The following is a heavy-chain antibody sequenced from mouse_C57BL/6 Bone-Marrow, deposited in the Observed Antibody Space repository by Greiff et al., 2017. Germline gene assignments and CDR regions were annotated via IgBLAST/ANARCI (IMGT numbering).Heavy chain of an antibody. J-gene: IGHJ4*01. CDR3: VRVITNYYAMDY. Sequence: EVQVVESGGGLVQPKGSLKLSCAASGFSFNTYAMNWVRQAPGKGLEWVARIRSKSNNYATYYADSVKDRFTISRDDSESMLYLQMNNLKTEDTAMYYCVRVITNYYAMDYWGQGTSVTVSS. CDR1: GFSFNTYA. V-gene: IGHV10-1*01. D-gene: IGHD2-4*01. CDR2: IRSKSNNYAT.